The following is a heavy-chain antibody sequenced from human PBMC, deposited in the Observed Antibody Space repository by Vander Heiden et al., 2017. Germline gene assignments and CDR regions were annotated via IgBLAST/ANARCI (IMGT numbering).Heavy chain of an antibody. D-gene: IGHD5-12*01. V-gene: IGHV3-21*01. J-gene: IGHJ6*02. Sequence: EVQLVESGGGLVKPGGSLRLSCAASGFTFSSYSMNWVRQALGKGLGWVSSISSSSSYIYYADSVKGRFTISRDNAKNSLYLQMNSLRAEDTAVYYCARDLGYSGYDLGLGYGMDVWGQGTTVTVSS. CDR1: GFTFSSYS. CDR3: ARDLGYSGYDLGLGYGMDV. CDR2: ISSSSSYI.